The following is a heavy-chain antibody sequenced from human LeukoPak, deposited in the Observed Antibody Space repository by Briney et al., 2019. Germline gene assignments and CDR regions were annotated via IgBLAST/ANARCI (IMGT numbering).Heavy chain of an antibody. J-gene: IGHJ4*02. Sequence: PGGSLRLSCTASGFTFGDYAMSWVRQAPGKGLEWVGFIRSKAYGGTTEYAASVKGRFTISRDDSKSIAYLQMNSLKTEDTAVYYCSNSGYDYSQAYLDYFDYWGQGTLVTVSS. CDR3: SNSGYDYSQAYLDYFDY. V-gene: IGHV3-49*04. CDR2: IRSKAYGGTT. CDR1: GFTFGDYA. D-gene: IGHD5-12*01.